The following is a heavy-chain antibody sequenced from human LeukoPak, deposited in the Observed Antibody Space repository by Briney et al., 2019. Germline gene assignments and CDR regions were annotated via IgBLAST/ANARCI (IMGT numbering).Heavy chain of an antibody. J-gene: IGHJ3*02. V-gene: IGHV4-59*01. CDR3: ARVPRYCGGDCLGPYDAFDI. Sequence: SETLSLTCTVSGGSISSYYWSWIRQPPGKGLEWIGYIYYSGSTNYNPSLKSRVTISVDTSKNQFSLKLSPVTAADTAVYYCARVPRYCGGDCLGPYDAFDIWGQGTMVTISS. CDR2: IYYSGST. CDR1: GGSISSYY. D-gene: IGHD2-21*02.